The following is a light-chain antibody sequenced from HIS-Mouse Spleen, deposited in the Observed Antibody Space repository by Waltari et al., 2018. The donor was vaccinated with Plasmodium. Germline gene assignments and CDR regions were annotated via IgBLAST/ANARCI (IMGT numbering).Light chain of an antibody. CDR2: KDS. Sequence: SYELTQPPSVSVSPGQTARITCSGDALHKQYAYWSQQKPGQAPVLVIYKDSERPSGIPERFSGSSSGTTVTLTISGVQAEDEADYYCQSADSSGTPNWVFGGGTKLTVL. CDR3: QSADSSGTPNWV. J-gene: IGLJ3*02. V-gene: IGLV3-25*03. CDR1: ALHKQY.